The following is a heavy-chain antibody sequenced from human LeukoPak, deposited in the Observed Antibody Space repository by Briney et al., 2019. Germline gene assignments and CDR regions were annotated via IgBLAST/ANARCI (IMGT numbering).Heavy chain of an antibody. J-gene: IGHJ3*02. Sequence: ASVKVSCKASGYTFTSYGISWVRQAPGQGLEWMGWISAYNGNTNYAQRLQGRVTMTTDTSTSTAYMELRSLRSDDTAVYYCAIITMIAESGAFDIWGQGTMVTVSS. V-gene: IGHV1-18*01. CDR3: AIITMIAESGAFDI. CDR2: ISAYNGNT. CDR1: GYTFTSYG. D-gene: IGHD3-22*01.